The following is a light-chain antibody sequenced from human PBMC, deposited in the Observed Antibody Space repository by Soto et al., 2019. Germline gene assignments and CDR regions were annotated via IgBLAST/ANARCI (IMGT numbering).Light chain of an antibody. J-gene: IGKJ2*01. Sequence: DIPMTQSPSTLSASVGDRVTITCRASQSISSWLAWYQQKQGKAPKLLIYKASSLEGGIPSRFSGSGSETEFTLTISSMQPEDFATYYCQQYNSYQYTFGQGTKLEIK. V-gene: IGKV1-5*03. CDR1: QSISSW. CDR2: KAS. CDR3: QQYNSYQYT.